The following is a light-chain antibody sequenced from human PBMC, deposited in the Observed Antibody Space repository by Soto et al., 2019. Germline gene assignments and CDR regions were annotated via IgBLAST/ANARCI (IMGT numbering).Light chain of an antibody. Sequence: DIQMTQSPSSLSASVGDRVTITCRASQSISNYLNWYQQRPGKAPNLLIYAASSLQSGVPSRFRGSGSGTDFTLTISSLQPEDFATYYCEQSLSSPRTFGQGTKLEIK. CDR1: QSISNY. J-gene: IGKJ2*01. V-gene: IGKV1-39*01. CDR3: EQSLSSPRT. CDR2: AAS.